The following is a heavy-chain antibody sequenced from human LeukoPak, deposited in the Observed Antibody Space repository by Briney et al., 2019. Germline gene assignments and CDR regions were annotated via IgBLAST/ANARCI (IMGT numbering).Heavy chain of an antibody. CDR3: ARGIGPYYFDY. Sequence: SETLSLTCTVSGGSISSYYWSWIRQPPGKGLEWIGYIYYSGSTSYNPSLKSRVTISVDTSKNQFSLKLSSVTAADTAVYYCARGIGPYYFDYWGQGTLVTVSS. V-gene: IGHV4-59*01. CDR1: GGSISSYY. D-gene: IGHD2-21*01. CDR2: IYYSGST. J-gene: IGHJ4*02.